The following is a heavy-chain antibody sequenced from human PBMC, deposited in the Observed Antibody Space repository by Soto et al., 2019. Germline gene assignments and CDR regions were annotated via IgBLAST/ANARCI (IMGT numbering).Heavy chain of an antibody. CDR2: ISGSGTVT. J-gene: IGHJ4*02. D-gene: IGHD3-22*01. CDR3: AKHSSGSYRPFDH. Sequence: GGSLRLSCATSGFTFSTGAMSWVRQAPGKGLEWVSIISGSGTVTFYADSVKGRFSISRDSSKNTLFLQMNSLRAEDTAVYYCAKHSSGSYRPFDHWGQGA. CDR1: GFTFSTGA. V-gene: IGHV3-23*01.